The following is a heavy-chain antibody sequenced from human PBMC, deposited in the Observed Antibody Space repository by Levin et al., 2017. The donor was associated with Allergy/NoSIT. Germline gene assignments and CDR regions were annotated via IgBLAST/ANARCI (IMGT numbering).Heavy chain of an antibody. CDR2: ISSSGSTI. CDR1: GFTFSSYE. D-gene: IGHD2-2*01. CDR3: ARYCSSTSCYFWSGNYGDYYYYYGMDV. Sequence: PGGSLRLSCAASGFTFSSYEMNWVRQAPGKGLEWVSYISSSGSTIYYADSVKGRFTISRDNAKNSLYLQMNSLRAEDTAVYYCARYCSSTSCYFWSGNYGDYYYYYGMDVWGQGTTVTVSS. J-gene: IGHJ6*02. V-gene: IGHV3-48*03.